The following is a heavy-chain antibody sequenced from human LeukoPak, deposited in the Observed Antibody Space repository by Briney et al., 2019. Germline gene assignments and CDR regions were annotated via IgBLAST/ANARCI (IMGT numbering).Heavy chain of an antibody. D-gene: IGHD3-10*01. CDR2: ISGSGGST. Sequence: PGGSLRLSCAASGFTFSSYAMSWVRQAPGKGLEWVSAISGSGGSTYYADSVKGRFTISRDNAKNSLYLQMNSLRAEDTAVYYCARSVYGLDYWGQGTLVTVSS. V-gene: IGHV3-23*01. CDR1: GFTFSSYA. J-gene: IGHJ4*02. CDR3: ARSVYGLDY.